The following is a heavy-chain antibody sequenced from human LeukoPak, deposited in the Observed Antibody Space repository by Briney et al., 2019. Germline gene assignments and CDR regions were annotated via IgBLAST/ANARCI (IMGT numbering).Heavy chain of an antibody. Sequence: GRSLRLSCAASGFTFNTYTMHWVRQAPGKGLEWVALISYDGTNQYYADSVKGRFTISRDNSKSTVYLQMNGLRIEDTAMYYCARVVATIVVDMEDFQHWGQGTLVAVSS. CDR1: GFTFNTYT. CDR2: ISYDGTNQ. J-gene: IGHJ1*01. CDR3: ARVVATIVVDMEDFQH. D-gene: IGHD5-12*01. V-gene: IGHV3-30-3*01.